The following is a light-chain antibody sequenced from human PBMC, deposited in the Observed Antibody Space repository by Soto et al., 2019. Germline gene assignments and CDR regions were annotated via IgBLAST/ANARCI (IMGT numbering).Light chain of an antibody. CDR3: QQRSNPFT. V-gene: IGKV3-11*01. CDR1: QSVRTY. J-gene: IGKJ3*01. CDR2: DAS. Sequence: EIVLTQSPATLSLSPGERATLSCRASQSVRTYLAWYQQKPGQAPRLLIYDASNRATGIPARFSGSGSGTAFTLTSSRLEPEDFAFYYCQQRSNPFTFGPGTKVDIK.